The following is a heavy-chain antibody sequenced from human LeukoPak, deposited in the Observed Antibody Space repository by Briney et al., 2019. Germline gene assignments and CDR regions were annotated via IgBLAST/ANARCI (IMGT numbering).Heavy chain of an antibody. CDR3: ASCLSYYYDTRGHQVRDAFDI. CDR2: IYTDGTT. CDR1: GFSVTNTY. Sequence: PGGSLRLSCAASGFSVTNTYMSWVRQAPGKGLEWVSVIYTDGTTYYADSAKGRFTIYRDKSKNTLFLQMNSLRDDDTAVYYCASCLSYYYDTRGHQVRDAFDIWGQGTMVTVSS. V-gene: IGHV3-66*01. D-gene: IGHD3-22*01. J-gene: IGHJ3*02.